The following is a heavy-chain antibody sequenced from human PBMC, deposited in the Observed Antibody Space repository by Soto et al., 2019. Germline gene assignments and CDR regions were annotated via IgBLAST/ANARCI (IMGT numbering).Heavy chain of an antibody. V-gene: IGHV3-23*01. CDR3: AKNPYDSSQAASDI. CDR2: IGGTAIST. D-gene: IGHD3-22*01. CDR1: GFSFSNYA. J-gene: IGHJ3*02. Sequence: PGGSLRLSCAASGFSFSNYAMTWVRQAPGKGLEWVSCIGGTAISTYYADSMKGRFTISRDNSKNTLYLQMNSLRPEDTAVYYCAKNPYDSSQAASDIWGQGTLVTVSS.